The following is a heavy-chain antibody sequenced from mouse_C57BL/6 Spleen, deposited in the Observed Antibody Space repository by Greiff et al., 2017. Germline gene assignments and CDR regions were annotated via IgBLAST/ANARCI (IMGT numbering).Heavy chain of an antibody. CDR2: IWSDGST. CDR1: GFSLTSYG. Sequence: VQLQQSGPGLVAPSQSLSITCTVSGFSLTSYGVHWVRQPPGKGLEWLVVIWSDGSTTYNSALKSRLSISKDNSKSQVFLKMNSLQTDDTAMYYCARHGAVGRGYYAMDYWGQGTSVTVSS. CDR3: ARHGAVGRGYYAMDY. J-gene: IGHJ4*01. V-gene: IGHV2-6-1*01. D-gene: IGHD1-1*02.